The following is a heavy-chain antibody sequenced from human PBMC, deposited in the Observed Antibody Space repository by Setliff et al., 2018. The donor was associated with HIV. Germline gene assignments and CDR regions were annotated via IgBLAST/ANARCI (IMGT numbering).Heavy chain of an antibody. CDR1: GYTFTSYG. Sequence: GASVKVSCKASGYTFTSYGISWVRQAPGQGLEWMGWISAYNGNTNYAQKLQGRVTMTTDTSTSTAYMELRSLRSDDTAVYYCARDFVEGIAVTDWFDPWGQGTLVTSPQ. D-gene: IGHD6-19*01. J-gene: IGHJ5*02. CDR3: ARDFVEGIAVTDWFDP. V-gene: IGHV1-18*01. CDR2: ISAYNGNT.